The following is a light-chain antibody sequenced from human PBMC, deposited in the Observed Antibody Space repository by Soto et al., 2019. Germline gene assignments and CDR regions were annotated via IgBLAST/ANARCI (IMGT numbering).Light chain of an antibody. CDR1: QRVTSSY. J-gene: IGKJ1*01. CDR3: QHHGSSLTWT. Sequence: DMVLTQSPRTLSLSPGENATRSCRASQRVTSSYLTWYQQKPGQAPRLLIYGASTRATGIPDRFSGSGSGTDFTLTISRLEPEDFAVFYCQHHGSSLTWTFGQGTKVDIK. V-gene: IGKV3-20*01. CDR2: GAS.